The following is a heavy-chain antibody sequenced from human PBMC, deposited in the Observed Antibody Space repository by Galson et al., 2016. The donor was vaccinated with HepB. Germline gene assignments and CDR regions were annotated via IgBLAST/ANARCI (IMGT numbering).Heavy chain of an antibody. J-gene: IGHJ4*02. CDR1: GFPFSNYA. V-gene: IGHV3-23*01. CDR2: ISDSGAAT. CDR3: AKVGSRFFDF. Sequence: SLRLSCAAPGFPFSNYAMTWVRQAPGKGLEWVSIISDSGAATYYADSVKGRFTIFRDNSKNTVYLQMNSLRGDDTAVYYCAKVGSRFFDFWGQGTLVTVSS. D-gene: IGHD3-22*01.